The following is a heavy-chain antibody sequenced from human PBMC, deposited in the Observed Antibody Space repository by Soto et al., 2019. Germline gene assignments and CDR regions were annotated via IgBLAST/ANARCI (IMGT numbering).Heavy chain of an antibody. V-gene: IGHV4-30-2*01. CDR1: GGSISSGGYS. CDR2: IYHSGST. CDR3: ARAVNYDILTGYYTTQPPFDY. J-gene: IGHJ4*02. D-gene: IGHD3-9*01. Sequence: SETLSLTCAVSGGSISSGGYSWSWIRQPPGKGLEWIGYIYHSGSTYYNPSLKSRVTISVDRSKNQFSLKLSSVTAADTAVYYCARAVNYDILTGYYTTQPPFDYWGQGTLVTVSS.